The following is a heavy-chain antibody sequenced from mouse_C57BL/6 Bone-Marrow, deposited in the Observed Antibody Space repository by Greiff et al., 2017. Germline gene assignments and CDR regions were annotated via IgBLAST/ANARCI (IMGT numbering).Heavy chain of an antibody. CDR3: ATSYDGAY. D-gene: IGHD2-12*01. V-gene: IGHV1-54*01. J-gene: IGHJ3*01. CDR2: INPGSGGT. CDR1: GYAFTNYL. Sequence: VQLQESGAELVRPRTSVKVSCKASGYAFTNYLIEWVKQRPGQGLEWIGVINPGSGGTNYNEKFKGKATLTADKSSSTAYMQLSSLTSEDSAVYFCATSYDGAYWGQGTLVTVSA.